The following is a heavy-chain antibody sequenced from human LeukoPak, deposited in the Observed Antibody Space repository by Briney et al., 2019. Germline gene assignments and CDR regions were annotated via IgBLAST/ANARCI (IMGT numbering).Heavy chain of an antibody. CDR3: ARRPGCLRGSVVFDH. Sequence: VSGPTLVKPTQTLTLTCTFSGFSLRTGGVGVGWIRQPRGKALEWLAVIYWDDDKPYSPSLKSRLTITKDTSKNQVVLTMTNMDPVVTATYYCARRPGCLRGSVVFDHWGQGILVTVSS. CDR2: IYWDDDK. J-gene: IGHJ4*02. CDR1: GFSLRTGGVG. V-gene: IGHV2-5*02. D-gene: IGHD5/OR15-5a*01.